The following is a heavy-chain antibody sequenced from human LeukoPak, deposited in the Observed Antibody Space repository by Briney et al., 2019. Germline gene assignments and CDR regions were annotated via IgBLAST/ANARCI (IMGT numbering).Heavy chain of an antibody. CDR1: GFTFSSYA. CDR2: ISYDGSNK. CDR3: ARTPAQADY. D-gene: IGHD1-14*01. V-gene: IGHV3-30*04. Sequence: GGSLRLSCAASGFTFSSYAMHWVRQAPGKGLEWVAVISYDGSNKYYADSVKGRFTISRDNSKNTLYLQMNSLRAEDTAVYYCARTPAQADYWGQGTLVTVSS. J-gene: IGHJ4*02.